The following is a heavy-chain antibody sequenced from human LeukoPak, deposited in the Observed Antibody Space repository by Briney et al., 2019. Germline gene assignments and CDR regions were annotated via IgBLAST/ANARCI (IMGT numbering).Heavy chain of an antibody. Sequence: ASVKVSCKASGGTFSSYAISWVRQAPGQGLEWMGGIIPIFGTANYAQKFQGRVTITADESTSTAYMELSSLRSEDTAVYYCARRRQYYDFWSGYYLRSAFDIWGQGTMVTVSS. CDR1: GGTFSSYA. CDR2: IIPIFGTA. D-gene: IGHD3-3*01. V-gene: IGHV1-69*13. CDR3: ARRRQYYDFWSGYYLRSAFDI. J-gene: IGHJ3*02.